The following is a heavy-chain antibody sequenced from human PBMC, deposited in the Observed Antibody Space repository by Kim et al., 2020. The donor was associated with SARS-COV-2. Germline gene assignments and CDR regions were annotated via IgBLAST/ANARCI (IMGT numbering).Heavy chain of an antibody. CDR2: MSYDGSNK. Sequence: GGSLRLSCAASGFTFSSYGMHWVRQAPGKGLEWVAVMSYDGSNKYYADSVKGRFTISRDNSKNTLYLQMSSLRAEDTAVYYCARDVFLSSLIAVAGTLDYWGQGTLVTVSS. J-gene: IGHJ4*02. V-gene: IGHV3-33*05. D-gene: IGHD6-19*01. CDR3: ARDVFLSSLIAVAGTLDY. CDR1: GFTFSSYG.